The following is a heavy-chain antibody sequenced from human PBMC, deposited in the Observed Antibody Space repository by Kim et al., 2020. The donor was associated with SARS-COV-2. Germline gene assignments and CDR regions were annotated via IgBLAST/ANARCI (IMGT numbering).Heavy chain of an antibody. J-gene: IGHJ6*02. D-gene: IGHD6-19*01. V-gene: IGHV3-23*01. Sequence: GEFTISRDNSKNKLYLQMNSLRAEDTAVYYCAPKGGYSSGWYSIYYYGMDVWGQGTTVTVSS. CDR3: APKGGYSSGWYSIYYYGMDV.